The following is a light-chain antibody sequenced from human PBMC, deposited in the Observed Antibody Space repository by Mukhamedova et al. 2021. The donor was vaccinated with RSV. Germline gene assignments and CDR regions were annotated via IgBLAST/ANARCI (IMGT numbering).Light chain of an antibody. J-gene: IGKJ2*03. CDR1: QSVSSN. CDR2: GAS. V-gene: IGKV3-20*01. Sequence: LSCRASQSVSSNLAWYQQKPGQAPRLLIYGASTRATGIPARFSGSGSGTDFTLTISRLEPEDFAVYYCQQYGSSPYSFGQGTKL. CDR3: QQYGSSPYS.